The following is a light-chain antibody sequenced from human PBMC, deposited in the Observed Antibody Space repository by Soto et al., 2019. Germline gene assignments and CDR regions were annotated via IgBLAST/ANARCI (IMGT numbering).Light chain of an antibody. CDR2: GAS. Sequence: EIVLTQSPGTLSLSPGERAALSCRASQRVSSSYLAGYQQKPGQAPRLLIYGASSRATGIPARVSGSGSGTDFTLTISRLAPEDFAVYYCQQYCSSPLTFGGGTTVEIK. CDR1: QRVSSSY. CDR3: QQYCSSPLT. V-gene: IGKV3-20*01. J-gene: IGKJ4*01.